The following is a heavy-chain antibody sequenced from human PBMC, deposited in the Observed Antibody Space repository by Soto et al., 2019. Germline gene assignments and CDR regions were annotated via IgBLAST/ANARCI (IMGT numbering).Heavy chain of an antibody. CDR2: INPSGGNT. CDR1: GYTFTSYY. V-gene: IGHV1-46*01. J-gene: IGHJ4*02. CDR3: ATTVTMSLGLDY. D-gene: IGHD4-17*01. Sequence: QVQLVQSGAEVKKPGASVKVSCKASGYTFTSYYMHWVRQAPGQGLEWMGIINPSGGNTYYAQNFPGRGPMARDTSTSTVYMELSSLRSEDTAVYYCATTVTMSLGLDYWGQGTLVTVSS.